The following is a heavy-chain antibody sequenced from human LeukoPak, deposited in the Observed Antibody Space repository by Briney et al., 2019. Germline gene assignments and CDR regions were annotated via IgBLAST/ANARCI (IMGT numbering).Heavy chain of an antibody. CDR1: GFTFSSYA. V-gene: IGHV3-48*04. J-gene: IGHJ4*02. CDR2: ISSSSGII. CDR3: ARGALTYYYDY. Sequence: GGSLRLSCAASGFTFSSYAMSWVRQAPGKGLEWVSYISSSSGIIYYADFVKGRFTISRDNAKNSLYLQMNSLRAEDTAVYYCARGALTYYYDYWGQGTLVAVFS.